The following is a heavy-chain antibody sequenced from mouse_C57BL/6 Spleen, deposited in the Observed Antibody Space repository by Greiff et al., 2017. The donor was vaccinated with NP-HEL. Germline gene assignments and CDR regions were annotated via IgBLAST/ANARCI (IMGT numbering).Heavy chain of an antibody. V-gene: IGHV14-4*01. J-gene: IGHJ3*01. Sequence: EVKLQESGAELVRPGASVKLSCTASGFNIKDDYMHWVKQRPEQGLEWIGWIDPENGDTEYASKFQGKATITADTSSNTAYLQLSSLTSEDTAVYYCTYYSNYVAYWGQGTLVTVSA. CDR2: IDPENGDT. CDR1: GFNIKDDY. CDR3: TYYSNYVAY. D-gene: IGHD2-5*01.